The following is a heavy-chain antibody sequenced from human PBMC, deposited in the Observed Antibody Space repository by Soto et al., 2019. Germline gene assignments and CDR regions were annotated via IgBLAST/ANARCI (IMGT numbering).Heavy chain of an antibody. CDR2: LLPVFGLV. CDR3: AGGRIVVVGSRAYYGMDV. Sequence: QVHLLLQSGAEVKKPGSSVKVSCKASGGTPSNSAISWVRQAPGQGLEWMGGLLPVFGLVKYAQNFQGRVTITADESTNTAYMELSSLRPEDTAVYYCAGGRIVVVGSRAYYGMDVWGQGTTVTVSS. V-gene: IGHV1-69*01. D-gene: IGHD3-22*01. J-gene: IGHJ6*02. CDR1: GGTPSNSA.